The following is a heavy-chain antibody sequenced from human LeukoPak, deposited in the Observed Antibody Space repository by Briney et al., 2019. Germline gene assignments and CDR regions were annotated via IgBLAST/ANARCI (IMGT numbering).Heavy chain of an antibody. CDR3: AKDQGGYSSYDAFDI. J-gene: IGHJ3*02. CDR1: GYTFTSFY. CDR2: INPSGGST. D-gene: IGHD5-18*01. Sequence: ASVKVSCKASGYTFTSFYMQWVRQAPGQGLEWMGIINPSGGSTSYAQKFQGRVTMTRDMSTSTVYMELSSLRSEDTAVYYCAKDQGGYSSYDAFDIWGQGTMVTVSS. V-gene: IGHV1-46*01.